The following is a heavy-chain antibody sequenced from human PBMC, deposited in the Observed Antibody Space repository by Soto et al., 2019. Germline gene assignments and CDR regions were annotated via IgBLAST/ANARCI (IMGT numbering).Heavy chain of an antibody. CDR3: ARVIGGWYEHEY. CDR2: IYYSGST. V-gene: IGHV4-59*01. CDR1: CGSITSYF. Sequence: SETLSLTFTVSCGSITSYFWSWIRQPPGKGLEWIGYIYYSGSTNYNPSLKSRVTISVDTSKNQFSLKLSSVTAADTAVYYCARVIGGWYEHEYWGPGILVTGLL. J-gene: IGHJ4*02. D-gene: IGHD6-19*01.